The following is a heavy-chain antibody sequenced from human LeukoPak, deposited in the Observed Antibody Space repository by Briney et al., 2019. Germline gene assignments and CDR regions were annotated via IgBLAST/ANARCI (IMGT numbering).Heavy chain of an antibody. V-gene: IGHV4-34*01. CDR3: ARGQGWFGPNWFAP. J-gene: IGHJ5*02. CDR1: GGSFSGYY. D-gene: IGHD3-10*01. CDR2: INHSGSP. Sequence: SETLSLTCAVYGGSFSGYYWSWIRQPPGKGLEWMGEINHSGSPNYNPSLKSRGTISVDTSKNQFSLKLRSVTAADTAVYYCARGQGWFGPNWFAPWGQGTLVTVSS.